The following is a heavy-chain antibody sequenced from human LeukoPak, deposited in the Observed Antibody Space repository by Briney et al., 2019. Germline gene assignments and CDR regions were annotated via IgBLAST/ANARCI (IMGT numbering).Heavy chain of an antibody. CDR1: GYTFNRYG. D-gene: IGHD3-10*01. V-gene: IGHV1-69*04. Sequence: ASVKVSCKASGYTFNRYGISWVRQAPGQGLEWMGRIIPILGMANYAQKFQGRVTITADKSTSTAYMELSSLRSEDTAVYYCARNYYYGSGSYYNGDFDYWGQGTLVTVSS. CDR3: ARNYYYGSGSYYNGDFDY. CDR2: IIPILGMA. J-gene: IGHJ4*02.